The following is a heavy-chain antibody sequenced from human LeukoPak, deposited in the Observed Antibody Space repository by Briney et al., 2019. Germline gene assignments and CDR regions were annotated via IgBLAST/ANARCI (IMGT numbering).Heavy chain of an antibody. CDR3: AKRPSDYGDYVTYFDY. D-gene: IGHD4-17*01. V-gene: IGHV3-20*04. Sequence: GGSLRLSCAASGFTLDDYGMSWVRQAPGKGLEWVSGINWNGGSTGYADSVKGRFTISRDNAKNSLYLQMNSLRAEDTALYYCAKRPSDYGDYVTYFDYWGQGTLVTVSS. J-gene: IGHJ4*02. CDR2: INWNGGST. CDR1: GFTLDDYG.